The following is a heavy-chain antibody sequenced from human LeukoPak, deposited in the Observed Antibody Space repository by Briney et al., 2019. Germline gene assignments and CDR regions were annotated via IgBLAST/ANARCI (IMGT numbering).Heavy chain of an antibody. V-gene: IGHV3-30-3*01. J-gene: IGHJ4*02. CDR1: GFTFSSYT. CDR2: ISYDGSNK. CDR3: ARLGSWNFDY. Sequence: PGGSLRLSCAASGFTFSSYTIHWVRQAPGKGLEWVTIISYDGSNKYYADSVKGRFTISRDNSKNTLYLQMNSLRAEDTAVYYCARLGSWNFDYWGQGTLVTVSS. D-gene: IGHD6-13*01.